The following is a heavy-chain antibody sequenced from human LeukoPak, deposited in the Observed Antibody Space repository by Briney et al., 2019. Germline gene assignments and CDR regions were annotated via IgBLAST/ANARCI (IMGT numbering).Heavy chain of an antibody. CDR2: IYHSGST. Sequence: SQTLSLTCTVSGGSISSGGYYWSWIRQPPGKGLEWIGYIYHSGSTYYNPSLKSRVTISVDKSNNQFSLKLTSVTAADTAVYYCARDRAVAAHNNNHYGLDVWGQGTSVTVSS. J-gene: IGHJ6*02. V-gene: IGHV4-30-2*01. D-gene: IGHD6-19*01. CDR3: ARDRAVAAHNNNHYGLDV. CDR1: GGSISSGGYY.